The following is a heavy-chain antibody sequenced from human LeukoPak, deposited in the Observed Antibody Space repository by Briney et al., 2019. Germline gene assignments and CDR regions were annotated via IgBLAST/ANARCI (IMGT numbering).Heavy chain of an antibody. CDR3: ARVHYCSSTSCYAEYFQH. CDR1: GGSISSGDYY. Sequence: PSQTLSLTCTVSGGSISSGDYYWSLIRQPPGKGLEWIGYIYYSGSTYYNPSLKSRVTISVDTSKNQFSLKLSSVTAADTAVYYCARVHYCSSTSCYAEYFQHWGQGTLVTVSS. D-gene: IGHD2-2*01. V-gene: IGHV4-30-4*08. CDR2: IYYSGST. J-gene: IGHJ1*01.